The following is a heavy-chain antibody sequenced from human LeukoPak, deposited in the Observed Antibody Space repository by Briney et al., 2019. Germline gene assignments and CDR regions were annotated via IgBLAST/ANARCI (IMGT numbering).Heavy chain of an antibody. J-gene: IGHJ5*02. D-gene: IGHD3-10*01. CDR2: IYTRGST. CDR3: ARLVTMVRGGSNWFDP. CDR1: GGSISSGSYY. V-gene: IGHV4-61*02. Sequence: SQTLSLTCTVSGGSISSGSYYWSWIRQPAGKGLEWIGRIYTRGSTNYNPSLKSRVTISVDTSKNQFSLKLSSVTAADTAVYYCARLVTMVRGGSNWFDPWGQGTLVTVSS.